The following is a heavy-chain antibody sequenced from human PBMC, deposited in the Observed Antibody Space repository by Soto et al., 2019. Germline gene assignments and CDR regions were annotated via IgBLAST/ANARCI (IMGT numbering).Heavy chain of an antibody. Sequence: SETLSLTCTVSGGSISSGNYYWSWIRQPPGKGLEWIGFISYSGSTYYSTSLKSRVTISVDTSKSQFSLNLSFVTAADTAVYYCARVPGPWGQGTLVTVSS. CDR1: GGSISSGNYY. CDR3: ARVPGP. V-gene: IGHV4-30-4*01. CDR2: ISYSGST. J-gene: IGHJ5*02.